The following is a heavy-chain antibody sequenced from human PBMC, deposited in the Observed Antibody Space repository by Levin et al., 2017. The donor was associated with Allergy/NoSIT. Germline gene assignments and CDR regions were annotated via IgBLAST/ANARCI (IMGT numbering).Heavy chain of an antibody. CDR1: GFTFSSYS. J-gene: IGHJ6*02. D-gene: IGHD4-17*01. CDR3: ARDDSGDYPYYDYGMDG. CDR2: ISSSSSYI. Sequence: GESLKISCAASGFTFSSYSMNWVRQAPGKGLEWVSSISSSSSYIYYADSVKGRFTISRDNAKNSLYLQMNSLRAEDTAVYYCARDDSGDYPYYDYGMDGWGQGTTVTVSS. V-gene: IGHV3-21*01.